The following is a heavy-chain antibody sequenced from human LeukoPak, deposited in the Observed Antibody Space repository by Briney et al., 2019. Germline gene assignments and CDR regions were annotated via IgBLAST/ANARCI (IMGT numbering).Heavy chain of an antibody. J-gene: IGHJ5*02. D-gene: IGHD3-22*01. CDR1: GYTFTPYG. V-gene: IGHV1-3*01. CDR3: AGMTYNSSPFDP. Sequence: ASVRVSCKASGYTFTPYGIHWVRQAPGQRPEWMGWINSGNGNTKYSQKFQGRVTITRDTSESTAYMELSSLTSEDTAVYFCAGMTYNSSPFDPWGQGTLVTVSS. CDR2: INSGNGNT.